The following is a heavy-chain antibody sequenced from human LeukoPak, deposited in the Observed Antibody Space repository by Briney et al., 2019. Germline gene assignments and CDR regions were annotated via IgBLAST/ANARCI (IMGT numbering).Heavy chain of an antibody. D-gene: IGHD1-1*01. Sequence: PGGSLRLSCVGSGFTFSSFWMGWVRQAPGKGLEWVASIKYDESEKHHVDSVKGRFTISRDNARNSLYLQMSSLRAEDTAVYFCARITTNGYFDYWGQGTLVTVSS. CDR1: GFTFSSFW. J-gene: IGHJ4*02. CDR3: ARITTNGYFDY. V-gene: IGHV3-7*01. CDR2: IKYDESEK.